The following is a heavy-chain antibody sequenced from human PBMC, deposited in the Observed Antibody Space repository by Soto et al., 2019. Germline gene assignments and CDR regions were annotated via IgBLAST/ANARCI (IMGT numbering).Heavy chain of an antibody. J-gene: IGHJ4*02. CDR2: IIPIFGTA. CDR3: ASPRREVDY. CDR1: GGTFSSYA. Sequence: RASVKVSCKASGGTFSSYAISWVRQAPGQGLEWMGGIIPIFGTANYAQKFQGRVTITADKSTSTAYMELSSLRSEDTAVYYCASPRREVDYWGQGTLVTVSS. V-gene: IGHV1-69*06.